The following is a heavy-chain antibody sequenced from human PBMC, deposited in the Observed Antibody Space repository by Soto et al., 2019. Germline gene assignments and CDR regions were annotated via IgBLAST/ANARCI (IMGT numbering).Heavy chain of an antibody. V-gene: IGHV3-30*18. CDR3: AKERAPVTDSRYYGMDV. J-gene: IGHJ6*02. CDR1: GFTFSSYG. Sequence: QVQLVESGGGVVQPGRSLRLSCAASGFTFSSYGMHWVRQAPGKGLEWVAVISYDGRNKYYADSVKGRFTISRDNSRNTVFLQIDSLRAEDTAVFYCAKERAPVTDSRYYGMDVWGHGATVTVSS. D-gene: IGHD2-21*02. CDR2: ISYDGRNK.